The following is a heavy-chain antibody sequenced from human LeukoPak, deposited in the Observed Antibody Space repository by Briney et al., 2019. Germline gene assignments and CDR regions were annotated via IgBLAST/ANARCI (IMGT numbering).Heavy chain of an antibody. V-gene: IGHV3-20*04. Sequence: GGSLRLSCAASGFILDDYGMSRVRQAPGKGLEWVAGVDWKGRNTAYADSVKGRFTISSDNAENSLSLQMNNLGAEDTAFYYCARGQHSAFASWGQGTLVTVSS. CDR1: GFILDDYG. J-gene: IGHJ4*02. D-gene: IGHD5-18*01. CDR3: ARGQHSAFAS. CDR2: VDWKGRNT.